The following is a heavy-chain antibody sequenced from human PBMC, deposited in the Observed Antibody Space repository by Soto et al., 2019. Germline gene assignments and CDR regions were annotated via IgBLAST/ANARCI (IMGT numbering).Heavy chain of an antibody. V-gene: IGHV1-58*01. CDR3: AADFEELVVFYYGMDV. Sequence: PVKVSCKASGFTFTSSAVQWVRQARGQRLEWIGWIVVGSGNTNYAQKFQERVTITRDMSTSTAYMELSSLRSEDTAVYYCAADFEELVVFYYGMDVWGKGTTVTVSS. CDR2: IVVGSGNT. D-gene: IGHD6-6*01. J-gene: IGHJ6*04. CDR1: GFTFTSSA.